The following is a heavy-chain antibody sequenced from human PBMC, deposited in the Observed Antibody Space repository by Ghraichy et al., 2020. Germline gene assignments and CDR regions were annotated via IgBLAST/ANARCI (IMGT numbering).Heavy chain of an antibody. J-gene: IGHJ6*02. D-gene: IGHD2-2*01. V-gene: IGHV4-4*07. CDR3: ARDFTAATGYYYGMDV. Sequence: ESLNISCTVSGGSISSYYWSWIRQPAGKGLEWIGRIYTSGSTNYNPSLKSRVTMSVDTSKNQFSLKLSSVTAADTAVYYCARDFTAATGYYYGMDVWGQGTTVTVSS. CDR1: GGSISSYY. CDR2: IYTSGST.